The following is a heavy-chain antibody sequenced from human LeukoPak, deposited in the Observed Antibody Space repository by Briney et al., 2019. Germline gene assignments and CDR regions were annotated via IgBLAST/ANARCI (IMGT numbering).Heavy chain of an antibody. D-gene: IGHD2-2*01. CDR3: ARDSPYCSSTNCYFDY. V-gene: IGHV3-30*03. Sequence: PGGSLRLSCAASGFTFSSYGMHWVRQAPGKGLEWVAGISYDGSNKYYADSVKGRFTISRDNSKNTLYLQMNSLRAEDTAVYYCARDSPYCSSTNCYFDYWGQGTLVTVSS. CDR1: GFTFSSYG. CDR2: ISYDGSNK. J-gene: IGHJ4*02.